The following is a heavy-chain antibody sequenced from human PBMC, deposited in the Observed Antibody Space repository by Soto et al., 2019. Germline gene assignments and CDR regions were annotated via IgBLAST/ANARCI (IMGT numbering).Heavy chain of an antibody. J-gene: IGHJ4*02. CDR2: INPSGGST. V-gene: IGHV1-46*03. CDR1: GYTFTSYY. Sequence: ASVKVSCKASGYTFTSYYMHWVRQAPGQGLEWMGIINPSGGSTSYAQKFQGRVTMTRDTSTSTVYMELSSLRSEDTAVYYCAREGYVYIWGSYRLYGSVGSLYYFDYWGQGTLVTVSS. D-gene: IGHD3-16*02. CDR3: AREGYVYIWGSYRLYGSVGSLYYFDY.